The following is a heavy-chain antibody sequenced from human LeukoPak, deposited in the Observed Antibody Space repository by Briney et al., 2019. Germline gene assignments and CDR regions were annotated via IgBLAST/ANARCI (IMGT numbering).Heavy chain of an antibody. CDR1: GGTFSSYA. Sequence: AAVKVSCKASGGTFSSYAISWVRQAAAQGLAWMGRIIPIFGTANYAQKFQGRVTITADKSTSTAYMELSSLRSEDTAVYYCASWGYDFWSGYGGFDPWGQGTLVTVSS. CDR2: IIPIFGTA. CDR3: ASWGYDFWSGYGGFDP. J-gene: IGHJ5*02. D-gene: IGHD3-3*01. V-gene: IGHV1-69*06.